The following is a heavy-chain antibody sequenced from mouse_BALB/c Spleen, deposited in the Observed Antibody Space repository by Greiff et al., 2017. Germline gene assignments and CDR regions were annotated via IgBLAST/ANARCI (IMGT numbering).Heavy chain of an antibody. D-gene: IGHD2-4*01. V-gene: IGHV1-14*01. CDR1: GYTFTSYV. J-gene: IGHJ4*01. Sequence: EVQLVESGPELVKPGASVKMSCKASGYTFTSYVMHWVKQKPGQGLEWIGYINPYNDGTKYNEKFKGKATLTSDKSSSTAYMELSSLTSEDSAVYYCAREFMITTGGAYYYAMDYWGQGTSVTVSS. CDR3: AREFMITTGGAYYYAMDY. CDR2: INPYNDGT.